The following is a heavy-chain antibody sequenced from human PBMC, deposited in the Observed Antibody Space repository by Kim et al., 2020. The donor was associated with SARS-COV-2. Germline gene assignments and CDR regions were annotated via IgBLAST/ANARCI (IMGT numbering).Heavy chain of an antibody. CDR3: ARVHGDYINFDY. J-gene: IGHJ4*02. D-gene: IGHD4-17*01. V-gene: IGHV4-59*01. Sequence: NYNPSLKSRVTISVDTSKNQFSLKLSSVTAADTAVYYCARVHGDYINFDYWGQGTLVTVSS.